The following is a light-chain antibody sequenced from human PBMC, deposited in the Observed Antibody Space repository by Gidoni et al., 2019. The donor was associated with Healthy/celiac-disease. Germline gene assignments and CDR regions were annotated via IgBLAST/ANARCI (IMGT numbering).Light chain of an antibody. J-gene: IGKJ3*01. CDR3: QQLNSYLFT. V-gene: IGKV1-9*01. CDR2: AAS. Sequence: DIQLTQSPSFLSASVGDRVTITCRASQGISSYLAWYQQKPGKAPKVLIYAASTLQSGVPSRFSGSGSGTEFTLTISSLQPEDFVTYYCQQLNSYLFTFGPGTKVDIK. CDR1: QGISSY.